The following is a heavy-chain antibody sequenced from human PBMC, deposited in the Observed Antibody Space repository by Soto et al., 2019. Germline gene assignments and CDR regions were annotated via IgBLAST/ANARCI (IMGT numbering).Heavy chain of an antibody. CDR1: GYTLTGYY. CDR2: INPSGGIT. J-gene: IGHJ6*02. Sequence: XSVKVSCKGSGYTLTGYYLHWVRQAPGQGPEWMGIINPSGGITNDAQKFQDRVTMTSDTSTSTVHMELSSLRSEDTAVYYCARGISTTRYYYYYGMDVWGQGTTVTVSS. V-gene: IGHV1-46*01. CDR3: ARGISTTRYYYYYGMDV. D-gene: IGHD2-2*01.